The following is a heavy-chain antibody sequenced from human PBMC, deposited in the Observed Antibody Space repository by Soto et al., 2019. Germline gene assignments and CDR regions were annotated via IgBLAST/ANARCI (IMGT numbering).Heavy chain of an antibody. V-gene: IGHV4-30-4*01. CDR3: ARAEDSSETELVLVFFDF. CDR2: IDDSGTT. Sequence: SETLSLTCTVSGGSISSDDYYWSWIRQPPGKGLEWIGYIDDSGTTYYNPSLKSRVTISVDTSKNQFSLKLSSVAAADTAVYYCARAEDSSETELVLVFFDFWGQGTLVTVSS. D-gene: IGHD3-10*01. J-gene: IGHJ4*02. CDR1: GGSISSDDYY.